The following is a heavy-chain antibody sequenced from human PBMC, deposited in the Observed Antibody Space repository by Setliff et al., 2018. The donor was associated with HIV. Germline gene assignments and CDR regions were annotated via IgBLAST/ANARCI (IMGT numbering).Heavy chain of an antibody. J-gene: IGHJ4*02. CDR1: GGSISPYY. D-gene: IGHD4-17*01. Sequence: SATLSLTCTVSGGSISPYYWSWIRQPAGKGLEWIGRIYSSGSTLYNPSLRSRLSMSVDTSKNQFSLELSSVTAADTAVYFCARDFLRSGYFDSWGQGKLVTVS. V-gene: IGHV4-4*07. CDR3: ARDFLRSGYFDS. CDR2: IYSSGST.